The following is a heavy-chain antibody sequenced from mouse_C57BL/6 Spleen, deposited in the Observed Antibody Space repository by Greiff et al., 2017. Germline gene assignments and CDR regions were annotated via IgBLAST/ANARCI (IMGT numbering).Heavy chain of an antibody. Sequence: VQLQQSGAELVKPGASVKISCKASGYAFSSHWMNWVKQRPGKGLEWIGQIYPGDGDTNYNVKFKGKATLTADKSSSTAYMQLSSLTSEDSAVYFCARGIYYGYDDYWGQGTTLTVSS. D-gene: IGHD2-2*01. CDR2: IYPGDGDT. V-gene: IGHV1-80*01. CDR1: GYAFSSHW. J-gene: IGHJ2*01. CDR3: ARGIYYGYDDY.